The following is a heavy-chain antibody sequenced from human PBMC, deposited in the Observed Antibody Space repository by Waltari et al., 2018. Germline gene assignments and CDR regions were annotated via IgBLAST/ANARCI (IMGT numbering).Heavy chain of an antibody. CDR3: AFDTSGSEDYFDF. J-gene: IGHJ4*02. V-gene: IGHV1-69*01. D-gene: IGHD3-10*01. CDR1: GGTFHNSG. Sequence: VHLLQSGAEVKEPGSSVKVSCMVSGGTFHNSGISWVRQAPGQGLEWMGGVIPVLGAANYAQKFQGRVTISADESSGTAYMEMSSLRSGDTAIYFCAFDTSGSEDYFDFWGQGTLVTVSS. CDR2: VIPVLGAA.